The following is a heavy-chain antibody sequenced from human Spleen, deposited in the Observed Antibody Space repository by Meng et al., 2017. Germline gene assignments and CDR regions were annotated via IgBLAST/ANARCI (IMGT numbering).Heavy chain of an antibody. CDR1: GGSISDNY. Sequence: HVQCPAGVEVSLNPSAIPPISYVFAGGSISDNYGSWIRQPPGKWLQWIGEINHGGSTNYNPPLKSRVTISVDTSKNHFSLNLTSVTAADTAVYYCTRGKKYYYDSTGYFAYWGQGTLVTVSS. V-gene: IGHV4-34*01. J-gene: IGHJ4*02. D-gene: IGHD3-22*01. CDR2: INHGGST. CDR3: TRGKKYYYDSTGYFAY.